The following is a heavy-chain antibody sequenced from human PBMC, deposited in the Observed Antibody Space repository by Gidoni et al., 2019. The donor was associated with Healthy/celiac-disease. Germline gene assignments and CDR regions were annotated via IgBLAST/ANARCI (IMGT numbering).Heavy chain of an antibody. CDR1: GFTFSSYS. J-gene: IGHJ6*02. CDR3: AREGAIFGVVSRYGMDV. V-gene: IGHV3-21*01. Sequence: EVQLVESGGGLVKPGGSLRLSCAASGFTFSSYSMNWVRQAPGKGLEWVSSISSSSSYIYYADSVKGRFTISRDNAKNSLYLQMNSLRAEDTAVYYCAREGAIFGVVSRYGMDVWGQGTTVTVSS. D-gene: IGHD3-3*01. CDR2: ISSSSSYI.